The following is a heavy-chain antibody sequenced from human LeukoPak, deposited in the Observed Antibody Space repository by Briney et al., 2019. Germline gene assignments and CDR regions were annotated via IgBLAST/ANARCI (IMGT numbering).Heavy chain of an antibody. CDR2: IKSKTDGGTT. V-gene: IGHV3-15*01. Sequence: PGGSLRLSCAASGFTFSNAWMSWVRQAPGKGLEWVGRIKSKTDGGTTDYAAPVKGRFTISRDDSKNTLYLQMNSLKTEDTAVYYCTTEYNWNGAFDIWGQGTMVTVSS. CDR3: TTEYNWNGAFDI. D-gene: IGHD1-20*01. CDR1: GFTFSNAW. J-gene: IGHJ3*02.